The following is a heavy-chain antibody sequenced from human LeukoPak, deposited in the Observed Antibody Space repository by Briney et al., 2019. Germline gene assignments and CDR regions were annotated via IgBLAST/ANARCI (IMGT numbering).Heavy chain of an antibody. V-gene: IGHV3-64*01. CDR1: GFTFVSYA. J-gene: IGHJ4*02. D-gene: IGHD1-1*01. CDR3: ARVLEGWALFDY. CDR2: ISSNGGST. Sequence: PGGSLRLSCAASGFTFVSYAMHWVRQAPGKGLEYVSGISSNGGSTYYANSVKGRFTISRDNSKNTLYLQMGSLTAEDMAVYYCARVLEGWALFDYWGQGTLVTVSS.